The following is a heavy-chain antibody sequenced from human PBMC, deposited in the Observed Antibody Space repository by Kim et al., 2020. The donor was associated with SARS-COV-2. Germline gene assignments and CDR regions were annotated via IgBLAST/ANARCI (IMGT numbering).Heavy chain of an antibody. CDR3: ASEARSMYYYYTEV. Sequence: SETLSLTCSVSGGSITSGGYYWSWIRQHPGKGLEWIGDIYYSGATHYNPSLKSRVTISSDTSKNQFSLKLSSVTAADTAVYYCASEARSMYYYYTEVWG. V-gene: IGHV4-31*03. J-gene: IGHJ6*03. CDR1: GGSITSGGYY. CDR2: IYYSGAT.